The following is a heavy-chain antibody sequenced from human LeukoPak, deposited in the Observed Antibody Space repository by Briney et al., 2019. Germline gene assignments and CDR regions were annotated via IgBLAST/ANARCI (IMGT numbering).Heavy chain of an antibody. CDR1: GYPIGLDYY. CDR2: FHRGRI. V-gene: IGHV4-38-2*02. Sequence: SETLSLTCKVSGYPIGLDYYWVWIRQAPGRGLQWIGGFHRGRIQYNSAPKSRVTISIDSSKNHFSLRMWPVTAADTAFYFCARAPSSYESGNGYPYLGWLDPWGQGALVTVSS. J-gene: IGHJ5*02. D-gene: IGHD5-24*01. CDR3: ARAPSSYESGNGYPYLGWLDP.